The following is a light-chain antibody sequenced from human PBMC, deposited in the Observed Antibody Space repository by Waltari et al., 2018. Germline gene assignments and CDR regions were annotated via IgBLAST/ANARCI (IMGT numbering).Light chain of an antibody. CDR3: LQYRNFPLT. Sequence: DIVMTQSPDSLAVTLGERATISCQTSQSLFPSSYKKKYLSWYQQKPGQPPKILIYWASSRESGVPDRFSGSGSGTDFTLTISSLQAEDVAVYYCLQYRNFPLTFGGGTKVEIK. J-gene: IGKJ4*01. CDR1: QSLFPSSYKKKY. V-gene: IGKV4-1*01. CDR2: WAS.